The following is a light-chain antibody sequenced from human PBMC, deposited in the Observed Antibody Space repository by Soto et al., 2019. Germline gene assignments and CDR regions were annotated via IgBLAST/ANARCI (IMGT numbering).Light chain of an antibody. V-gene: IGKV3-15*01. Sequence: EIVMTQSPATLSVSPGERATFSCRASQSVNSNLAWYQLKPGQPPRLLVYGASIRATYIPARFSGSGSGTDYTMIISSLQCEDFGVYFCQQYDQWWMFGQGTKVEIK. CDR3: QQYDQWWM. CDR2: GAS. J-gene: IGKJ1*01. CDR1: QSVNSN.